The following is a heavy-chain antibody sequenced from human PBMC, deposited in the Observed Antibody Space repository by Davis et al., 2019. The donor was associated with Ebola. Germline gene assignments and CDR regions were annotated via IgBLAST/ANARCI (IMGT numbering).Heavy chain of an antibody. V-gene: IGHV4-59*08. CDR1: GGPISSYY. D-gene: IGHD2-15*01. CDR3: ARHPGGYCSGGSCYEDWYFDL. Sequence: GSLRLSCVVSGGPISSYYWNWIRQSPGKGLEWIGHIYYTGSTDYNPSLKSRVTISVDTSKNQFSLKLSSVTAADTAVYYCARHPGGYCSGGSCYEDWYFDLWGRGTLVTVSS. J-gene: IGHJ2*01. CDR2: IYYTGST.